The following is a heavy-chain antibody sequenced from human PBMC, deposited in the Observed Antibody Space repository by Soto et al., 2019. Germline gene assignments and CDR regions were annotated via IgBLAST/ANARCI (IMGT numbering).Heavy chain of an antibody. J-gene: IGHJ4*02. D-gene: IGHD2-15*01. CDR2: SIPLFGIT. CDR1: GGTFSSHG. Sequence: QVQLVQSGAEVKKPGSSVKVSCKASGGTFSSHGFNWVRQAPGQGLEWIGGSIPLFGITNHTQKFQDRITITADASTTTAYVELRGLRSDDTAANCCACVRGYGLDNSGQGNQLNVSS. V-gene: IGHV1-69*12. CDR3: ACVRGYGLDN.